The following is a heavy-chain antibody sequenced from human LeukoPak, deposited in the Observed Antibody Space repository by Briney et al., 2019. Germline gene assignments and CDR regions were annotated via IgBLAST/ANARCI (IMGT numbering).Heavy chain of an antibody. V-gene: IGHV3-30*02. D-gene: IGHD3-10*01. CDR3: AKGVRLTMVRVFDY. Sequence: GGSLRLSCAASGFTFSSYGMHWVRQAPGRGLEWVAFIRYDGSNKYYADSVRGRFTISRDNSKNTLYLQMNSLRAEDTAVYYCAKGVRLTMVRVFDYWGQGTLVTVSS. J-gene: IGHJ4*02. CDR1: GFTFSSYG. CDR2: IRYDGSNK.